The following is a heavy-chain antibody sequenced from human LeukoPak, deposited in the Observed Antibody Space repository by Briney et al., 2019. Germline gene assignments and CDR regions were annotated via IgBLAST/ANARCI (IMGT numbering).Heavy chain of an antibody. CDR1: GGTFSSYA. Sequence: ASVKVSCKASGGTFSSYAISWVRQAPGQGLEWMGRIIPIFVTANYAQKFQGRVTITTDESTSTAYMELSSLRSEDTAVYYCARDLEWSNYYDSSGKWFDPWGQGTLVTDSS. D-gene: IGHD3-22*01. CDR2: IIPIFVTA. CDR3: ARDLEWSNYYDSSGKWFDP. V-gene: IGHV1-69*05. J-gene: IGHJ5*02.